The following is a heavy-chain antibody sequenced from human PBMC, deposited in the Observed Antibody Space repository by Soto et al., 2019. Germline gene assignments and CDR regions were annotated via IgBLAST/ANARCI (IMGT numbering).Heavy chain of an antibody. D-gene: IGHD6-13*01. CDR1: GFTLSAYW. V-gene: IGHV3-7*05. CDR3: ARDVSPGSSSLYLDAFDI. J-gene: IGHJ3*02. Sequence: EVQLEESGGDLVQPGGSLRLSCAASGFTLSAYWMTWVRQAPGKGLEWVANINRDGSKKSYSDSVRGRFIISRDNVGNSLYLQMDSLRADDTALYYCARDVSPGSSSLYLDAFDIWGQGTMVTVSS. CDR2: INRDGSKK.